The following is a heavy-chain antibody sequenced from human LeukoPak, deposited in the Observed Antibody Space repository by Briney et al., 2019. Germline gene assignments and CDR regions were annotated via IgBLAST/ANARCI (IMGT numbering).Heavy chain of an antibody. CDR1: GGSISSHY. CDR2: IYYSGST. CDR3: ARAYYDFWSGYYYYYYMDV. J-gene: IGHJ6*03. Sequence: SETLSLTCTVSGGSISSHYWSWIRQPPGKGLEWIGYIYYSGSTNYNPSLKSRVTISVDTSKNKFSLKLSSVTAADTAVYYCARAYYDFWSGYYYYYYMDVWGKGTTVTVSS. V-gene: IGHV4-59*11. D-gene: IGHD3-3*01.